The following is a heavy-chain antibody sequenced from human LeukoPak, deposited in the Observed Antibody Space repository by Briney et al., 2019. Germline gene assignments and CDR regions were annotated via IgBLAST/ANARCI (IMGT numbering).Heavy chain of an antibody. V-gene: IGHV4-34*01. D-gene: IGHD2-15*01. J-gene: IGHJ5*02. CDR3: ARDLGGYCSGGSCP. Sequence: PSETLSLTCAVDGGSFSGYYWSWIRQPPGKGLEWIGEINHSGSTNYNPSLKSRVTISVDTSKNQFSLKLSSVTAADTAVYYCARDLGGYCSGGSCPWGQGTLVAVSS. CDR1: GGSFSGYY. CDR2: INHSGST.